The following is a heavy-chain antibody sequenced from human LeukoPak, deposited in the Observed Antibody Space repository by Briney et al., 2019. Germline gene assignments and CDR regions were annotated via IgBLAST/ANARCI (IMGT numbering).Heavy chain of an antibody. CDR1: GGSFSGYY. Sequence: SEALSLTCAVYGGSFSGYYWSWIRQPPGKGLEWIGEINHSGSTNYNPSLKSRVTISVDTSKNQFSLKLSSVTAADTAVYYCARGRVVTRAFDIWGQGTMVTVSS. V-gene: IGHV4-34*01. J-gene: IGHJ3*02. D-gene: IGHD4-23*01. CDR3: ARGRVVTRAFDI. CDR2: INHSGST.